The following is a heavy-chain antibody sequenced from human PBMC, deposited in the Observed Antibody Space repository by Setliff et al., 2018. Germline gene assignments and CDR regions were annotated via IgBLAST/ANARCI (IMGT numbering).Heavy chain of an antibody. D-gene: IGHD6-19*01. CDR1: GGSISTTDYY. J-gene: IGHJ6*03. V-gene: IGHV4-61*09. CDR3: AREQWLDPPGYYYMDV. CDR2: IYIGGSA. Sequence: PSETLSLTCTVSGGSISTTDYYWGWIRQPAGKGLEWIGHIYIGGSANYNPSLKSRVTMSIDTSKNQSSLKLNSVTAADMAVYYCAREQWLDPPGYYYMDVWAKGTTVTVSS.